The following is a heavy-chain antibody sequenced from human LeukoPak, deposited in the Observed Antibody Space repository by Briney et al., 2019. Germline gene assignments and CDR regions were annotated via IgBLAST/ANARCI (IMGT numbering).Heavy chain of an antibody. D-gene: IGHD6-19*01. CDR1: GYSFTSYW. J-gene: IGHJ4*02. V-gene: IGHV5-51*01. Sequence: GESLKISCKGSGYSFTSYWIGWVRQMPGKGLEWMGIIYPGDSDTRYSPSLQGQVTLSADKSISTAYLQWSSLKASDTAMYYCARQGQWLVSEIDYWGQGTLVTVSS. CDR3: ARQGQWLVSEIDY. CDR2: IYPGDSDT.